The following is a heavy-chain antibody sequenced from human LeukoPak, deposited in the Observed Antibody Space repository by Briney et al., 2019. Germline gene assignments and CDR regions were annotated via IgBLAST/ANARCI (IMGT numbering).Heavy chain of an antibody. CDR2: FDPEDGET. V-gene: IGHV1-24*01. J-gene: IGHJ4*02. CDR1: GYTLTELS. CDR3: ATVKNIVVVSLPFDY. Sequence: ASVKISCKVSGYTLTELSMHWVRQAPGKGLEWMGGFDPEDGETIHAQKFQGRVTMTEDTSTDTAYMELSSLRSEDTAVYYCATVKNIVVVSLPFDYWGQGTLVTVSS. D-gene: IGHD3-22*01.